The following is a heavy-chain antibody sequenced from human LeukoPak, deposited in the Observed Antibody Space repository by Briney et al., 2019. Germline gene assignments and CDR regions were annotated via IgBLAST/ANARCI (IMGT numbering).Heavy chain of an antibody. V-gene: IGHV3-30-3*01. CDR1: GFTFSSYA. CDR3: ARDEYYYDSSGYRYYFDY. J-gene: IGHJ4*02. CDR2: ISYDGSNK. D-gene: IGHD3-22*01. Sequence: GGSLRLSCAASGFTFSSYAMHWVRQAPGKGLEWVAVISYDGSNKYYADSVKGRFTISRDNSKNTLYLQMNSLRAEDTAVYYCARDEYYYDSSGYRYYFDYWGQGILVTVSS.